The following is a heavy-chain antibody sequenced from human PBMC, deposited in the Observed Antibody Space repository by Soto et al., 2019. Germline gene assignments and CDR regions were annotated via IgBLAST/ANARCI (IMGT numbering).Heavy chain of an antibody. Sequence: PSETLSLTCTVSGGSISSYYWSWIRQPPGKGLEWIGYIFYSGSTNYNPSLKSRVIISVDTSKNQVSLKLSSVTAADTAVYYCARYKSNYYYGMDVWGQGTTVTVSS. V-gene: IGHV4-59*01. CDR1: GGSISSYY. J-gene: IGHJ6*02. CDR2: IFYSGST. D-gene: IGHD1-20*01. CDR3: ARYKSNYYYGMDV.